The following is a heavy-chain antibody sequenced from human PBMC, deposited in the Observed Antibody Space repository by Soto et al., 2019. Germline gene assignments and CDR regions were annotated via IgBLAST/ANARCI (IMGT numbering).Heavy chain of an antibody. CDR1: GYTFSSYD. CDR3: ARGGGSGPYGMDV. CDR2: ISTYTGNT. D-gene: IGHD3-10*01. V-gene: IGHV1-18*01. Sequence: QVQLVQSGAEVREPGASVKVSCKASGYTFSSYDITWVRQAPGQGLEWMGWISTYTGNTNYAPKLQGRVTMTTDTSTTTAYMDMRSLRSDDTAVYYCARGGGSGPYGMDVWGQGTTVTVSS. J-gene: IGHJ6*02.